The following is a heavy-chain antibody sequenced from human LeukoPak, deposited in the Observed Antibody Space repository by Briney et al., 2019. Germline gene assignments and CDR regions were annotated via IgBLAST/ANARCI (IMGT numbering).Heavy chain of an antibody. D-gene: IGHD3-10*01. CDR2: ISGSGGST. Sequence: GGTLRLSCAASGFTFSSYGMSWVRQAPGKGLEWVSAISGSGGSTYYADSVKGRFTISRDNAKNSLYLQMNSLRAGDTAMYYCARDDYYGSGSYWGAFDIWGQGTMVTVSS. CDR3: ARDDYYGSGSYWGAFDI. CDR1: GFTFSSYG. V-gene: IGHV3-23*01. J-gene: IGHJ3*02.